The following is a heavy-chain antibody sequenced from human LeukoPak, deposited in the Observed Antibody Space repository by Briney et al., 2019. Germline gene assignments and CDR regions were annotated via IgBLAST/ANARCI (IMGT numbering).Heavy chain of an antibody. V-gene: IGHV3-13*01. CDR3: ARAPGIAAAGPFDY. D-gene: IGHD6-13*01. J-gene: IGHJ4*02. CDR1: GFTFSSYG. CDR2: IGTAGDT. Sequence: GGSLRLSCAASGFTFSSYGMQWVRQATGKGLEWVSAIGTAGDTYYPGSVKGRFTISRENAKNSLYLQMNSLRAEDTAVYYCARAPGIAAAGPFDYWGQGTLVTVSS.